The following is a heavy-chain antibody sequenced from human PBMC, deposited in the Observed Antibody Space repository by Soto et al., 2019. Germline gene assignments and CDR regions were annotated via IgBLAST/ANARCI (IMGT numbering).Heavy chain of an antibody. CDR2: IDPGDSSA. D-gene: IGHD2-2*01. CDR1: GCTFFSFW. CDR3: ARRYCSRADCYSDS. Sequence: PGESLKISCHGSGCTFFSFWIVWVRQVPGKGLEWVGRIDPGDSSATYSPTFQGHVTISADRSTRSAYLQWRSLRASDTAIYFCARRYCSRADCYSDSWGQGSLVTVSS. V-gene: IGHV5-10-1*01. J-gene: IGHJ4*02.